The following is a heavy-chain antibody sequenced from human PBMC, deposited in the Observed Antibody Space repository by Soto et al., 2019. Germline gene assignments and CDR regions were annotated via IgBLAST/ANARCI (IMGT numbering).Heavy chain of an antibody. CDR1: GGSFSGYY. CDR3: ARVGRYFDWLLSNDAFDI. Sequence: QVQLQQWGAGLLKPSETLSLTCAVYGGSFSGYYWSWIRQPPGKGLEWIGEINHSGSTNYNPSLKSRVTISVDTSKNQFSLKLSSVTAADTAVYYCARVGRYFDWLLSNDAFDIWGQRTMVTVSS. J-gene: IGHJ3*02. CDR2: INHSGST. V-gene: IGHV4-34*01. D-gene: IGHD3-9*01.